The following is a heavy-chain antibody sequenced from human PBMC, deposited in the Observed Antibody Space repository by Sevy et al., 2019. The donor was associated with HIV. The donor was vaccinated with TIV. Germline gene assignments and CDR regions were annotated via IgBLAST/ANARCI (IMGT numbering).Heavy chain of an antibody. D-gene: IGHD2-15*01. CDR2: ISSSSNYI. V-gene: IGHV3-21*01. CDR1: GFTFSNYN. CDR3: ARVVAYCSGGSCFPGYYYGMDV. J-gene: IGHJ6*02. Sequence: GESLKISCAASGFTFSNYNMNWVRQAPGKGLEWVSSISSSSNYISYADSMKGRFTISRDNAKNSRYLQMNSLRAEDTAVYYCARVVAYCSGGSCFPGYYYGMDVWGQGTTVTVSS.